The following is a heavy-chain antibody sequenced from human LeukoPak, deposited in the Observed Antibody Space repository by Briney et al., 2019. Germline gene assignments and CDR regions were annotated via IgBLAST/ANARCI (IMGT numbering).Heavy chain of an antibody. CDR3: ARTKDPRKAFDI. CDR2: IIPILGIA. Sequence: ASVKLSCKASGGTFSSYAISWVRQAPGQGLEWMGRIIPILGIANYAQKFQGRVTITADKSTSTAYMELRSLRSEDTAVYYCARTKDPRKAFDIWGQGTMVTVSS. J-gene: IGHJ3*02. CDR1: GGTFSSYA. V-gene: IGHV1-69*04. D-gene: IGHD2-8*01.